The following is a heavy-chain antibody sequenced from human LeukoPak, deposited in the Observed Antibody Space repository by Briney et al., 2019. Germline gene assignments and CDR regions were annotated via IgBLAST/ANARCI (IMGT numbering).Heavy chain of an antibody. J-gene: IGHJ5*02. CDR3: ARQRGYCSSTSCFPWFDP. CDR1: GGSISSYY. CDR2: IYYSGNT. D-gene: IGHD2-2*01. Sequence: PSETLSLTCTVSGGSISSYYWSWIRQPPGKGLEWIGYIYYSGNTNYNPSLKSRVTISVDTSKNQFSLKLSSVTAADTAVYYCARQRGYCSSTSCFPWFDPWGQGTLVTVSS. V-gene: IGHV4-59*08.